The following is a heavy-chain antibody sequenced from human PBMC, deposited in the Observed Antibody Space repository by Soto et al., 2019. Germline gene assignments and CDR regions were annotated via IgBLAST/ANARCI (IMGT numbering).Heavy chain of an antibody. J-gene: IGHJ6*02. V-gene: IGHV2-5*02. D-gene: IGHD6-13*01. CDR1: GFSLSTSGVG. CDR3: AHRRWIAAAPSVPGGYGMDV. CDR2: IYWDDDK. Sequence: QITLKESGPTLVKPTQTLTLTCTFSGFSLSTSGVGVGWIRQPPGKALEWLALIYWDDDKRYSPSLKSRLTTTKDTSKNQVVLTMTNMDPVDTATYYCAHRRWIAAAPSVPGGYGMDVWGQGTTVTVSS.